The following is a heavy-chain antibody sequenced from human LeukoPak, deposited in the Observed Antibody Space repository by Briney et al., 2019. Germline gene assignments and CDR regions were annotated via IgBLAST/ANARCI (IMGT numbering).Heavy chain of an antibody. CDR3: ARGNILTAYYNDY. D-gene: IGHD3-9*01. J-gene: IGHJ4*02. CDR1: GYTFTNYY. Sequence: ASVNVSCKASGYTFTNYYMHWVRQAPGQGLEWMGVINPSGGSTDFPQEFQGRVTLTRDKSTSTVYMELSSLRSEDTAVYYCARGNILTAYYNDYWGQGTLVTVSS. V-gene: IGHV1-46*01. CDR2: INPSGGST.